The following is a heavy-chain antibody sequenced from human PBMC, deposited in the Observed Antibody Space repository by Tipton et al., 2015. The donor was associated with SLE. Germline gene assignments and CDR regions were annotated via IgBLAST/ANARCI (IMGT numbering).Heavy chain of an antibody. CDR1: GFTLRIYA. Sequence: GSLRLSCAASGFTLRIYAMSWVRQAPGEGLEWVSILSDSGYITFYADSVKGRFTISRDISKNTLYLQMNSLRDEDTAIYYCAKRYGSGTYGRAFDIRGRGTMVTVSS. CDR2: LSDSGYIT. V-gene: IGHV3-23*01. CDR3: AKRYGSGTYGRAFDI. J-gene: IGHJ3*02. D-gene: IGHD3-10*01.